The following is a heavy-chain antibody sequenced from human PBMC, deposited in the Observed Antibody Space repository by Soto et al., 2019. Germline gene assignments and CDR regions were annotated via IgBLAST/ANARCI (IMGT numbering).Heavy chain of an antibody. V-gene: IGHV3-23*01. CDR3: AKVPSLYDYGDYENGWLDY. CDR2: ISGSGGST. D-gene: IGHD4-17*01. Sequence: PGGSLRLSCAASGFTFSSYAMSWVRQAPGKGLEWVSAISGSGGSTYYADSVKGRFTISRDNSKNTLYLQMNSLRAEDTAVYYCAKVPSLYDYGDYENGWLDYWGQGTLVTVSS. J-gene: IGHJ4*02. CDR1: GFTFSSYA.